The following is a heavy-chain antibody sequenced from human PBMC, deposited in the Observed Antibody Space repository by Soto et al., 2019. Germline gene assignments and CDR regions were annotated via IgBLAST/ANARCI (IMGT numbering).Heavy chain of an antibody. CDR1: GGSFSGYY. D-gene: IGHD6-13*01. V-gene: IGHV4-34*01. CDR3: ARAMKRSSPTYYYYYYGMDV. Sequence: PSETLSLTCAVYGGSFSGYYWSWIRQPPGKGLEWIGEINHSGSTNYSPSLKSRATISVDTSKNQFSLKLSSVTAADTAVYYCARAMKRSSPTYYYYYYGMDVWGQGTTVTVSS. J-gene: IGHJ6*02. CDR2: INHSGST.